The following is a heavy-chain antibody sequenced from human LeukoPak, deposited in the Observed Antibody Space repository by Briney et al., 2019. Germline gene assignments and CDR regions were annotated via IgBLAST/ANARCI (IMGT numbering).Heavy chain of an antibody. J-gene: IGHJ4*02. V-gene: IGHV3-23*01. CDR2: ISGSGGST. CDR3: AKESVGATDTAYFDY. D-gene: IGHD1-26*01. CDR1: GFTFSSYA. Sequence: GGSLRLSCAASGFTFSSYAMSWVRQAPGKGLEWVSEISGSGGSTYYADSVKGRFTISRDNSKNTLYLQMNSLRAEDTAVYYCAKESVGATDTAYFDYWGQGTLVTVSS.